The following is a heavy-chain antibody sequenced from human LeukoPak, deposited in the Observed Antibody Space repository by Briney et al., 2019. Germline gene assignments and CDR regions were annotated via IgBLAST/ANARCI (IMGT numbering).Heavy chain of an antibody. V-gene: IGHV3-74*01. J-gene: IGHJ1*01. D-gene: IGHD6-13*01. CDR1: GFTFSSYW. Sequence: GGSLRLSCAASGFTFSSYWIHWVSQAPGKGLVWVSRISDDGSSTIYADSVKGRFTVSRDNAKNTLYLQMNGLRAEDTAVYYCVRGASSWSGYFHHWGQGTLVTVSS. CDR2: ISDDGSST. CDR3: VRGASSWSGYFHH.